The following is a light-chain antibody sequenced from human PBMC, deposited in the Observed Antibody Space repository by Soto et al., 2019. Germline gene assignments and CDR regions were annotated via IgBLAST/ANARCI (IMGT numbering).Light chain of an antibody. CDR3: QRYDSLRT. CDR2: GAS. J-gene: IGKJ1*01. Sequence: EIVLTQSPGTPSLSPGERATLSCRASQSVSSSYLAWCQQKPGQAPRLLIYGASSRATGIPDRFSGSGSGTDFTLTISRLEPEDFAMYYCQRYDSLRTFGQGTKVDIK. V-gene: IGKV3-20*01. CDR1: QSVSSSY.